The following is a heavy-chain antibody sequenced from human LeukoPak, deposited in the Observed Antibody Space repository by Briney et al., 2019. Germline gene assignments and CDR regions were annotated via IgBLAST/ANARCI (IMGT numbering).Heavy chain of an antibody. CDR1: DFTFNSYG. Sequence: GSLILSCAASDFTFNSYGMSGVRQAPGKGLEWVSVIHSNGGNTYYADSVKGRFTISRDNSKNTLYLQMNSLRAEDTAVYYCAKSYFGSGSYYPGWGQGILVTVSS. CDR3: AKSYFGSGSYYPG. J-gene: IGHJ4*02. V-gene: IGHV3-23*01. CDR2: IHSNGGNT. D-gene: IGHD3-10*01.